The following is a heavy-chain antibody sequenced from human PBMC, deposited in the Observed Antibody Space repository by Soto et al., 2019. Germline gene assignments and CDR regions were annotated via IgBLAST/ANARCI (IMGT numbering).Heavy chain of an antibody. J-gene: IGHJ5*02. CDR3: AREIVVVVAATPIRWFDP. CDR1: GGSISSYY. V-gene: IGHV4-59*01. D-gene: IGHD2-15*01. CDR2: IYYSGST. Sequence: SETLSLTCTVSGGSISSYYWSWIRQPPGKGLEWIGFIYYSGSTNYNPSLKSRVTISVDTSKNQFSLKLSSVTAADTAVYYCAREIVVVVAATPIRWFDPWGQGTLVTVSS.